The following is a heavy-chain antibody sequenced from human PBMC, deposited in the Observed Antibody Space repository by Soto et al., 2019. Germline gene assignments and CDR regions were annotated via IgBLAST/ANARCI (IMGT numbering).Heavy chain of an antibody. CDR1: GFTFSSYS. D-gene: IGHD1-1*01. V-gene: IGHV3-48*01. J-gene: IGHJ6*03. CDR3: AKRNWNGDYYYYMDV. Sequence: GGSLRLSCAASGFTFSSYSMNWVRQAPGKGLEWVSYISSSSSTIYYADSVKGRFTISRDNAKNSLYLQMNSLRAEDTAVYYCAKRNWNGDYYYYMDVWGKGTTVTVSS. CDR2: ISSSSSTI.